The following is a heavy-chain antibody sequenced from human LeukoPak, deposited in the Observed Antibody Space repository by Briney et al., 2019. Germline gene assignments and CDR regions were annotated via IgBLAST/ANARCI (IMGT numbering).Heavy chain of an antibody. CDR2: IYYSGYT. D-gene: IGHD1-26*01. V-gene: IGHV4-59*01. J-gene: IGHJ3*01. Sequence: SETLSLTCTVSGGSISSYYWSWIRQPPGKGLEYIGYIYYSGYTNYNPSLKSRVTISVDTSKNQFSLKLSSVTAADTAVYFCARQFLVGSTFLAFDLWGQGTRVTVSS. CDR1: GGSISSYY. CDR3: ARQFLVGSTFLAFDL.